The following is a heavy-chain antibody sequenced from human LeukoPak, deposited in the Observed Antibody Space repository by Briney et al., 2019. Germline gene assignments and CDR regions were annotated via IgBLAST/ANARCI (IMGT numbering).Heavy chain of an antibody. V-gene: IGHV4-61*02. CDR3: ARDRDIAVAGTGYYYYYMDV. CDR1: GGSISSGSYY. CDR2: IYTSGST. Sequence: PSQTLSPTCTVSGGSISSGSYYWSWIRQPAGKGLEWIGRIYTSGSTNYNPSLKSRVTISVDTSKNQFSLKLSSVTAADTAVYYCARDRDIAVAGTGYYYYYMDVWGKGTTVTVSS. J-gene: IGHJ6*03. D-gene: IGHD6-19*01.